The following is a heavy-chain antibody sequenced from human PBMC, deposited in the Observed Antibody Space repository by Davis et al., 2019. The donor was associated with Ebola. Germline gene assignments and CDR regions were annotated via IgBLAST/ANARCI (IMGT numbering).Heavy chain of an antibody. CDR2: VSYSGST. CDR1: GGSMSSYY. V-gene: IGHV4-59*01. D-gene: IGHD4-17*01. CDR3: ARGYGDYYFDY. Sequence: SETLSLTCTVSGGSMSSYYWSWFRQTPGKGLEWIGYVSYSGSTNYNPSLKSRVTISVDTSKNQFSLKLSSVTAADTAVYYCARGYGDYYFDYWGQGNLVTVSS. J-gene: IGHJ4*02.